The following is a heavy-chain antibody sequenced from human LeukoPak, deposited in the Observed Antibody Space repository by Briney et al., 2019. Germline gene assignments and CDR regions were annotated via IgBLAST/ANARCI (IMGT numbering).Heavy chain of an antibody. Sequence: GRSLRLSYAASGFTFDDYAMHWVRQAPGKGLEWVSGISWNSGSIGYADSVKGRFTISRDNAKNSLYLQMNSLRAEDMALYYCAKGVATITSLNWYFDLWGRGTLVTVSS. V-gene: IGHV3-9*03. CDR1: GFTFDDYA. CDR2: ISWNSGSI. D-gene: IGHD5-12*01. J-gene: IGHJ2*01. CDR3: AKGVATITSLNWYFDL.